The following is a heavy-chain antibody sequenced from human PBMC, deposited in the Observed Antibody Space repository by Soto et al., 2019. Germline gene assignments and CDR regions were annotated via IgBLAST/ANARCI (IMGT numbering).Heavy chain of an antibody. CDR2: IYHSGST. J-gene: IGHJ1*01. CDR1: GYSISSGYY. V-gene: IGHV4-38-2*01. CDR3: AGYCSSTSCYSGTHGED. Sequence: SETLSLTCAVSGYSISSGYYWGWIRQPPGKGLEWIGSIYHSGSTYYNPSLKSRVTISVDTSKNQFSLKLSSVTAADTAVYYCAGYCSSTSCYSGTHGEDWAQGTLVNV. D-gene: IGHD2-2*01.